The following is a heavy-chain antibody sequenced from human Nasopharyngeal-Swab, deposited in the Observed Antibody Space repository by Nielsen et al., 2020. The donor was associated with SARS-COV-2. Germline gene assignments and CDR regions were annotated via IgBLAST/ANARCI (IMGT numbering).Heavy chain of an antibody. Sequence: WIRQPPGKGLEWVSGISWNSGSIGYADSVKGRFTISRDNAKNSLYLQMNSLRAEDTAVYYCARDRQQLVLGYYYYYMDVWGKGTTVTVSS. CDR3: ARDRQQLVLGYYYYYMDV. V-gene: IGHV3-9*01. J-gene: IGHJ6*03. CDR2: ISWNSGSI. D-gene: IGHD6-13*01.